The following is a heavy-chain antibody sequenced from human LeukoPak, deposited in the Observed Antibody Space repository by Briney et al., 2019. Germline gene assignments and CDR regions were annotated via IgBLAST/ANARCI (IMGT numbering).Heavy chain of an antibody. Sequence: GRSLRRSCAASGFTFSSYAMHWVRQAPGKGLEWVAVISYDGSNKYYADSVKGRFTISRDNSKNTLYLQMNSLRAEDTAVYYCAREGSLVDSYGLSFDYWGQGTLVTVSS. CDR3: AREGSLVDSYGLSFDY. CDR2: ISYDGSNK. V-gene: IGHV3-30*01. D-gene: IGHD5-18*01. J-gene: IGHJ4*02. CDR1: GFTFSSYA.